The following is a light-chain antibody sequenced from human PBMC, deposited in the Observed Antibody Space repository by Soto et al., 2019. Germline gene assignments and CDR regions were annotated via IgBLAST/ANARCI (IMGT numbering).Light chain of an antibody. Sequence: DIQVTQSPSSLSASVGDRVTITCRASETIVTYLNWYQQKPGKAPKHLIHAASSLQSGVPSRFSGSASGTDFTLTISKPQPEDFATYYYQQSYSTPQTFGQGTKVDIK. CDR2: AAS. V-gene: IGKV1-39*01. J-gene: IGKJ1*01. CDR3: QQSYSTPQT. CDR1: ETIVTY.